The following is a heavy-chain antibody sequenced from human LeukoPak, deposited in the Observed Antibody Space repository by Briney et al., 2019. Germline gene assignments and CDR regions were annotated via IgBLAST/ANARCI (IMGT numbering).Heavy chain of an antibody. V-gene: IGHV6-1*01. CDR1: GDSVSSNSAA. D-gene: IGHD6-19*01. Sequence: SQTLSLTCAISGDSVSSNSAAWNWIRQSPSRGLEWLGRTYYRSKWYNDYAVSVKSRITINPDTSKNQFSLQLSSVTPEDTAVYYCTRSHSSGWYGYYYYGMDVWGQGTTVTVSS. J-gene: IGHJ6*02. CDR2: TYYRSKWYN. CDR3: TRSHSSGWYGYYYYGMDV.